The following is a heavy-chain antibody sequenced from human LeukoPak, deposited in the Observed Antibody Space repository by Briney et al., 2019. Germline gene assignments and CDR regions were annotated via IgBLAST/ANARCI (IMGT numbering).Heavy chain of an antibody. V-gene: IGHV3-43*02. CDR2: ISGDGYST. CDR1: GFTFDDYA. Sequence: GGSLRLSCAASGFTFDDYAMYWVRQPPGKGLEWVSLISGDGYSTYYADSVKGRFTISRDISKNCLYLQMNSLRTEDTALYYCVKDIAQQFGYRYGSLDYWGQGTLVTVSS. D-gene: IGHD5-18*01. J-gene: IGHJ4*02. CDR3: VKDIAQQFGYRYGSLDY.